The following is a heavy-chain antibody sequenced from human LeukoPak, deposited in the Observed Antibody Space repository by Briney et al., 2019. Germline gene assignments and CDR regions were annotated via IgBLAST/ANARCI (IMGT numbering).Heavy chain of an antibody. CDR3: ARVPTATYDFWSGYYWVFDY. J-gene: IGHJ4*02. V-gene: IGHV1-18*04. Sequence: ASVKVSCKASGYTFTGYYMHWVRQAPGQGLEWMGWISAYNGNTNYAQKLQGRVTMTTDTSTSTAYMELRSLRSDDTAVYNCARVPTATYDFWSGYYWVFDYWGQGTLVTVSS. CDR2: ISAYNGNT. D-gene: IGHD3-3*01. CDR1: GYTFTGYY.